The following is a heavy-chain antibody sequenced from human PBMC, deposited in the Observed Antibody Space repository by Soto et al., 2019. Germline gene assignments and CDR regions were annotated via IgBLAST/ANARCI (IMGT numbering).Heavy chain of an antibody. D-gene: IGHD4-17*01. Sequence: QVQLQESGPGLVKPSQTLSLTCTVSGGSISSGGYYWSWIRQHPGKGLEWIGYIYYSGSTYYNPSLKRRVTISVDTSKNQFSLKLSSVAAADTAVYYCARSPEATVTAFDYWGQGTLVTVSS. V-gene: IGHV4-31*03. J-gene: IGHJ4*02. CDR1: GGSISSGGYY. CDR3: ARSPEATVTAFDY. CDR2: IYYSGST.